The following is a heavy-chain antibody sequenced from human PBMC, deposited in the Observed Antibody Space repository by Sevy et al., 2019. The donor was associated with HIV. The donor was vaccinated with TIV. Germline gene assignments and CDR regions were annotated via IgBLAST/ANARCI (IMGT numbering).Heavy chain of an antibody. CDR2: ISSSSSYI. CDR1: GFTFSSYS. Sequence: GGSLRLSCAASGFTFSSYSMNWVRQAPGKGLEWVSSISSSSSYIYYADSVKGRFTISRDNAKNSLYLQMNSLRAEDXXXXXXXXXXXXXXXXXXXXXXXXPEYYFDYWGQGTLVTVSS. J-gene: IGHJ4*02. CDR3: XXXXXXXXXXXXXXXXXXPEYYFDY. V-gene: IGHV3-21*01. D-gene: IGHD3-10*01.